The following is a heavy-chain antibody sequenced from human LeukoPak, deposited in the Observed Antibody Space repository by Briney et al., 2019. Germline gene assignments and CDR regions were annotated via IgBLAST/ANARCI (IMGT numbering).Heavy chain of an antibody. CDR3: ARKSGYARDY. V-gene: IGHV4-34*01. CDR2: INHSGSTT. CDR1: GESFSGYY. D-gene: IGHD5-12*01. J-gene: IGHJ4*02. Sequence: TSETLSLTCAVYGESFSGYYWNWIRQPPGKGLEWIGEINHSGSTTNHNPSLKSRVTMSVDTSKNQFSLKMTSVTAADTAVYYCARKSGYARDYWGQGTLVIVSS.